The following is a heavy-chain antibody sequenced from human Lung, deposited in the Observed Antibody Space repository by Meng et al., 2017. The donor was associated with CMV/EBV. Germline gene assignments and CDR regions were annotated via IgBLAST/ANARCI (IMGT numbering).Heavy chain of an antibody. CDR1: GFTFSVYS. V-gene: IGHV3-21*01. CDR3: ARESGGSFVLDV. J-gene: IGHJ6*02. D-gene: IGHD2-15*01. Sequence: GEXXKISCAASGFTFSVYSMIWVRQAPGKGLEWVSTISNSSSFISYVDSEKGRFTISRDNAENSLYLHMNGLRAEDTAVYFCARESGGSFVLDVWGQGTPVTVSS. CDR2: ISNSSSFI.